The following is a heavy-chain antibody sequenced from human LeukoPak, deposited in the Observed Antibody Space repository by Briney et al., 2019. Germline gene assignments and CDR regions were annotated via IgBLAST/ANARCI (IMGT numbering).Heavy chain of an antibody. CDR2: ISSSGSTI. Sequence: GGSLRLSCAASGFTFSNYEMNWVRQAPGKGLEWVSYISSSGSTIYYADSVKGRFTISRDNAKNSLYLQMNSLRAEDTAVYYCARDRYYGSGSYGYWGQGTLVTVSS. CDR3: ARDRYYGSGSYGY. V-gene: IGHV3-48*03. D-gene: IGHD3-10*01. J-gene: IGHJ4*02. CDR1: GFTFSNYE.